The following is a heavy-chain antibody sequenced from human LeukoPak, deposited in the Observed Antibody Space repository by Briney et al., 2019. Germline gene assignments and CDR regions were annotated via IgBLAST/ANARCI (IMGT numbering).Heavy chain of an antibody. V-gene: IGHV3-74*03. J-gene: IGHJ5*01. CDR3: TRSPYYNGYDS. CDR2: ITRDGSTT. D-gene: IGHD3-10*01. CDR1: GSDFSSHS. Sequence: GGSLRLSCAASGSDFSSHSMHWVRQPPGEGRVWVSRITRDGSTTTYADSVKGRFTISRDNAKNTLYLQMNSLRVEDTAVYYCTRSPYYNGYDSWGQGTLVAVSS.